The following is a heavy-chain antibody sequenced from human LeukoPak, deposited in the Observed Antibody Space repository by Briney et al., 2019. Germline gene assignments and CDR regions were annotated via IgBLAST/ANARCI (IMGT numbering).Heavy chain of an antibody. D-gene: IGHD1-26*01. CDR1: GYTFTSYG. CDR2: ISAYNGNT. CDR3: ARGSRRHDAFDI. J-gene: IGHJ3*02. V-gene: IGHV1-18*01. Sequence: ASVKVSCKASGYTFTSYGISWVRQAPGQGLEWMGWISAYNGNTNYAQKLQGRVTITADESTSTAYMELSSLRSEDTAVYYCARGSRRHDAFDIWGQGTMVTVSS.